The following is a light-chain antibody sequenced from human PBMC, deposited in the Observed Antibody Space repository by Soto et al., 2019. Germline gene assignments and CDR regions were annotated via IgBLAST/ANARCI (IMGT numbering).Light chain of an antibody. CDR3: QQYDNLPLT. V-gene: IGKV1-33*01. CDR2: DGS. J-gene: IGKJ4*01. Sequence: DIQMTQSPSSLSASVGDIVTITCQASQDISNYLNWYRQKPGKAPKVLIYDGSNLEAGVPSRFSGSGSGTDFTFTISSLQPEDIATYFCQQYDNLPLTFGGGTEVEI. CDR1: QDISNY.